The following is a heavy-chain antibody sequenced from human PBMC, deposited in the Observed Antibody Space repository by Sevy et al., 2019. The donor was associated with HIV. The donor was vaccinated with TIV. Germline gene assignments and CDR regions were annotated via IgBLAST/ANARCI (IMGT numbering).Heavy chain of an antibody. D-gene: IGHD6-13*01. CDR1: GFTFSNYA. V-gene: IGHV3-23*01. Sequence: GGSLRLSCAASGFTFSNYAMSWVRQAPGKRLEWVSTITDSEKTYYTESVKGRFSISRDISKNTRFLQMNSLRTEDTAVDYCALGRQQWPTDFWGQGTLVTVSS. J-gene: IGHJ4*02. CDR2: ITDSEKT. CDR3: ALGRQQWPTDF.